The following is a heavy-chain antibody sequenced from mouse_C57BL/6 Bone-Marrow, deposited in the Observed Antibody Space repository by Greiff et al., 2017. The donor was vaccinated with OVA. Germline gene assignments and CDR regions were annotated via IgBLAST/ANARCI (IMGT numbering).Heavy chain of an antibody. CDR3: ARSNAY. CDR2: INPNNGGT. CDR1: GYTFTDYN. J-gene: IGHJ3*01. Sequence: VQLQQSGPELVKPGASVKLPCKASGYTFTDYNMDWVKQSHGKSLEWIGDINPNNGGTIYNQKFKGKATLTVDKSSSTAYMELRSLTSEDTAVYYCARSNAYWGQGTLVTVSA. V-gene: IGHV1-18*01.